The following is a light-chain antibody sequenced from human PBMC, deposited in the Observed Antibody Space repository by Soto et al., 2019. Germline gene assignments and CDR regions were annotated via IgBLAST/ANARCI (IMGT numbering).Light chain of an antibody. V-gene: IGLV6-57*01. Sequence: NFMLTQPHSVSESPGKTVTISCTRSSGSIASNFVQWYRQRPGSSPTTVIYEDNQRPSGVPDRFSGSIDSSSNSASLTISGLQTEDEADYYCQSLDSNSQVFGGGTQLTVL. CDR3: QSLDSNSQV. CDR1: SGSIASNF. CDR2: EDN. J-gene: IGLJ3*02.